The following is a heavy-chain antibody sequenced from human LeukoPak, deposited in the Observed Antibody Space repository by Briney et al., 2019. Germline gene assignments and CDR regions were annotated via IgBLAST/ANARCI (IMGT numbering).Heavy chain of an antibody. Sequence: PGGSLRLSCAASGFTFSSYGMHWVRQAPGKGLEWVAFIRYDGSNKYYADSVKGRFTIYRDNSKNTLYMKMNSLRAEDPAVFYCAKDARDRLRFFEWSSFDYWGQGTLVTVSS. D-gene: IGHD3-3*01. CDR1: GFTFSSYG. CDR3: AKDARDRLRFFEWSSFDY. J-gene: IGHJ4*02. CDR2: IRYDGSNK. V-gene: IGHV3-30*02.